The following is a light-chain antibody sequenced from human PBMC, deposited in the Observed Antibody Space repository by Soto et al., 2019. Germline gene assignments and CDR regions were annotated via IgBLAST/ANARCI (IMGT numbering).Light chain of an antibody. CDR2: EVS. CDR3: SSYTNSTTFG. CDR1: NSDVGDYNY. J-gene: IGLJ1*01. V-gene: IGLV2-14*01. Sequence: QSVLTQPASVSGSPGQSITISCTGTNSDVGDYNYVSWYQQHPGKAPKLIIYEVSNRPSGISDRFSASKSGNTASLTISGLQAEDEADYYCSSYTNSTTFGFGYGTKVTV.